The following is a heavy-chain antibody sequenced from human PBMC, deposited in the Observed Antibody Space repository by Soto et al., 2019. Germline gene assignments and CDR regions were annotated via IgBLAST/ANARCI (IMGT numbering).Heavy chain of an antibody. V-gene: IGHV5-51*01. Sequence: EVQLVQSGAEVKKPGEALKISCKGSVYSFTSYWIGWLRQMPGKGLEWMGIIYPGDSDTRYSPSFQGQVTISADKSISTAYLQWSSLKASDTAMYYCARRIREMANQGYWFDPWGQGTLVSVSS. J-gene: IGHJ5*02. D-gene: IGHD5-12*01. CDR1: VYSFTSYW. CDR2: IYPGDSDT. CDR3: ARRIREMANQGYWFDP.